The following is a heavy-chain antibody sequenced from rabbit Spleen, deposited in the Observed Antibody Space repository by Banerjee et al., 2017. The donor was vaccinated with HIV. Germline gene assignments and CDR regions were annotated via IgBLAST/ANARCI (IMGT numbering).Heavy chain of an antibody. V-gene: IGHV1S40*01. CDR1: GFSFSSSDW. CDR3: GYTGYGGANGISL. Sequence: QSLEESGGDLVKPGASLTLTCTASGFSFSSSDWIYWVRQAPGKGLEWIGYIDPVFGTTYYASWATGRFTISKTSSTTVTLQMTSLTAADTATHFCGYTGYGGANGISLWGPGTLVTVS. D-gene: IGHD7-1*01. CDR2: IDPVFGTT. J-gene: IGHJ4*01.